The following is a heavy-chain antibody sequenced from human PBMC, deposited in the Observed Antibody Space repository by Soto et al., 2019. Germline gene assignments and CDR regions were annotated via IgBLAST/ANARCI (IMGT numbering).Heavy chain of an antibody. CDR3: ARRGYSVFDLVY. V-gene: IGHV3-11*01. Sequence: QVQVVESGGGLVKPGGSLRLSCAASGFSFSDYSMTWIRQAPGKGLEWISYIDSSGTTMYYADAVKGRFTVSRDNAKNSLYMQMNSLRDEDTAVYYCARRGYSVFDLVYWGRGSLVTVSS. CDR1: GFSFSDYS. CDR2: IDSSGTTM. D-gene: IGHD5-12*01. J-gene: IGHJ4*02.